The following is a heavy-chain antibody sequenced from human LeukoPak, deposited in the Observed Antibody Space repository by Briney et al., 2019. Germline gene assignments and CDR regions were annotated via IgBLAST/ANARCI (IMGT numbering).Heavy chain of an antibody. D-gene: IGHD4-11*01. CDR2: INPNSGGT. Sequence: ASVKVSCKASGYTFTGYYMHWVRQAPGQGLEWMGWINPNSGGTNYAQKFQGRVTMTRDTSISTAYMELSRLRSDDTAVYYCARTYYSNYDPYYYYYMDVWGKGTTVTVSS. J-gene: IGHJ6*03. CDR1: GYTFTGYY. CDR3: ARTYYSNYDPYYYYYMDV. V-gene: IGHV1-2*02.